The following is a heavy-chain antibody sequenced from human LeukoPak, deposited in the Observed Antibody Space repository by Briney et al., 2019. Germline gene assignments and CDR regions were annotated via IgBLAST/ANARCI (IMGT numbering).Heavy chain of an antibody. CDR1: GFTFSSYE. V-gene: IGHV3-48*03. D-gene: IGHD1-26*01. CDR2: ITSSGSAI. J-gene: IGHJ3*02. Sequence: GGSLRLSCATSGFTFSSYEMNWIRQGPGKGLEWVSFITSSGSAIYYADSVRGRFTISRDNAKNSLNLQMNSLRAEDTAVYYCARAGNLRVGVEDAFDIWGQGTMVTVSS. CDR3: ARAGNLRVGVEDAFDI.